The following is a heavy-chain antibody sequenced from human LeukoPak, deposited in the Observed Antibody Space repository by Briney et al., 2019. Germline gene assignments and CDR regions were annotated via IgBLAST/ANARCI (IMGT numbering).Heavy chain of an antibody. D-gene: IGHD2-15*01. J-gene: IGHJ4*02. Sequence: SSETLSLTCSVSGGSISGFYWSWIRQPPGKGLEWIGYIYYTGDSNCDPSLKSRVTVSLDTSKNQVSLRLTSVTAADTAVYYCAXXPFATPFDYWGRGTVVTVSS. CDR3: AXXPFATPFDY. CDR2: IYYTGDS. V-gene: IGHV4-59*12. CDR1: GGSISGFY.